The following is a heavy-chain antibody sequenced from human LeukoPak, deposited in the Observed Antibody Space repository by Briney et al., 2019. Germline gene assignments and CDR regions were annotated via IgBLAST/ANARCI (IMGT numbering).Heavy chain of an antibody. D-gene: IGHD6-13*01. J-gene: IGHJ4*02. V-gene: IGHV1-2*05. Sequence: ASVKVSCKASGYTFTAYYLYWVRQAPGRGLEWMGRINPNSGGTDYAQKFQGRVTMTRDTSISTAYMELSSLRSDDTDVYYCAIGMAAAGTFEYWGQGTLVTVSS. CDR1: GYTFTAYY. CDR2: INPNSGGT. CDR3: AIGMAAAGTFEY.